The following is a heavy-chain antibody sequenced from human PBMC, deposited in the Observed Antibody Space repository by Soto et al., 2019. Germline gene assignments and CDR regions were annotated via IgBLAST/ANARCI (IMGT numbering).Heavy chain of an antibody. CDR2: IFSNDEK. Sequence: QVTLKESGPVLVKPTETLTLTCTVSGFSRSNARMGVSWIRQPPGKAREWLAHIFSNDEKFYSTSLKSRLTISKDTSNSQVVLTMTNMDPVDTATYYCARIDVDTAMVTDYWGQGTLVTVSS. J-gene: IGHJ4*02. CDR3: ARIDVDTAMVTDY. CDR1: GFSRSNARMG. V-gene: IGHV2-26*01. D-gene: IGHD5-18*01.